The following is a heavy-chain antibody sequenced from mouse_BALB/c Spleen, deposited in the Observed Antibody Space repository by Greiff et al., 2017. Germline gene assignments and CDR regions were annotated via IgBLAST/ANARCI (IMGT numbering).Heavy chain of an antibody. CDR3: ASHDLEAY. J-gene: IGHJ3*01. D-gene: IGHD2-4*01. V-gene: IGHV5-6*01. CDR1: GFTFSSYG. CDR2: ISSGGSYT. Sequence: VQLKESGGDLVKPGGSLKLSCAASGFTFSSYGMSWVRQTPDKRLEWVATISSGGSYTYYPDSVKGRFTISRANAKNTLYLQMSSLKSEDTAMYYCASHDLEAYWGQGTLVTVSA.